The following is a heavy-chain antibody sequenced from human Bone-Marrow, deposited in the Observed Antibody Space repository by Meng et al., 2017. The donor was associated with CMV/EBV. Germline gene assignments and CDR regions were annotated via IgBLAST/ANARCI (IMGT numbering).Heavy chain of an antibody. J-gene: IGHJ6*02. CDR1: GGSIISGGYY. CDR3: ARDLISSSWPYYYYYGMDV. Sequence: SETLSLTGTVSGGSIISGGYYWSWIRQHPGKGLEWIGYIYYSGSTYYNPSLKSRVTISVDTSKNQFSLKLSSVTAADTAVYYCARDLISSSWPYYYYYGMDVWGQGTPVTVSS. CDR2: IYYSGST. V-gene: IGHV4-31*03. D-gene: IGHD6-13*01.